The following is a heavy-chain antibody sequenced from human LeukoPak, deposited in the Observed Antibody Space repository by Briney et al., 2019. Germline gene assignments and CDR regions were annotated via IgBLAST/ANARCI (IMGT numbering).Heavy chain of an antibody. D-gene: IGHD2-2*01. CDR3: AKDRHCSSTSCYPLDAFDI. V-gene: IGHV3-23*01. J-gene: IGHJ3*02. CDR2: ISCSGGWT. CDR1: GFTFSSYG. Sequence: GGSLRLSCAASGFTFSSYGMTWVRQAPGKGLEWVSVISCSGGWTYYADSVKGRFTISRDNSKNTLYLQMNSLRAEDTAVYYCAKDRHCSSTSCYPLDAFDIWGQGTMVTVSS.